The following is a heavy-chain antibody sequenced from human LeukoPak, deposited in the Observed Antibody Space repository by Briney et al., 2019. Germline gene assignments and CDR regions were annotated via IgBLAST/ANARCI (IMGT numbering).Heavy chain of an antibody. D-gene: IGHD2-15*01. V-gene: IGHV3-30*02. Sequence: PGGSLRLSCAASGFTFSNFGIHWVRRAPGKGLEWVAFIRYVASDKYYVDSVKGRFAISRDNSKNTLYLQMNSLRVEDTAVYYCARDHIASSGRRYFDYWGQGTLVTVSS. J-gene: IGHJ4*02. CDR3: ARDHIASSGRRYFDY. CDR2: IRYVASDK. CDR1: GFTFSNFG.